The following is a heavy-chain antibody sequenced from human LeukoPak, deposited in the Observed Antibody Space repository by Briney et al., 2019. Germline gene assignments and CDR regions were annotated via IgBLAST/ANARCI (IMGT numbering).Heavy chain of an antibody. CDR1: GFTFDDYA. V-gene: IGHV3-9*01. CDR3: AKVYYYDSSGYYYDGAFDI. CDR2: ISWNSGSI. D-gene: IGHD3-22*01. J-gene: IGHJ3*02. Sequence: PGGSLRLSCAASGFTFDDYAMHWVRQAPGKGLEWVSGISWNSGSIGYADSVKGRFTISRDNAKNSLYLQMNSLRAEDTALYYCAKVYYYDSSGYYYDGAFDIWGQGTMVTVSS.